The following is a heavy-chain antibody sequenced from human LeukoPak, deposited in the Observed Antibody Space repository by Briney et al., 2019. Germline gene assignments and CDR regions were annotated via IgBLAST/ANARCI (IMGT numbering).Heavy chain of an antibody. J-gene: IGHJ3*02. CDR3: AKYYDFWSGYYDI. CDR1: GGSISSYY. D-gene: IGHD3-3*01. V-gene: IGHV4-59*01. Sequence: PSETLSLTCTVSGGSISSYYWSWIRQPPGKGLEWIGYIYYSGSTNYNPSLKSRVTISVDTSKNQFSLKLSSVTAADTAVYYCAKYYDFWSGYYDIWGQGTMVTVSS. CDR2: IYYSGST.